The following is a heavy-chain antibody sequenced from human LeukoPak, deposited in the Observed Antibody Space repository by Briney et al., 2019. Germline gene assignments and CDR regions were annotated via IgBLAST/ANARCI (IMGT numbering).Heavy chain of an antibody. CDR3: ARQTEDIVVVPAAMPLFFWY. CDR2: IYHSGST. CDR1: GGSISSTSYY. J-gene: IGHJ4*02. Sequence: SETLSLTCTVSGGSISSTSYYWGWIRQPPGKGLELIGSIYHSGSTYNNPSLKSRVTISVDTSKNQFSLKLSSVTAADTAVYYCARQTEDIVVVPAAMPLFFWYWGQGTLVTVSS. D-gene: IGHD2-2*01. V-gene: IGHV4-39*01.